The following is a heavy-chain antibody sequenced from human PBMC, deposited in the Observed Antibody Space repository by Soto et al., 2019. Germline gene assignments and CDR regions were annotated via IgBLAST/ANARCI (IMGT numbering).Heavy chain of an antibody. D-gene: IGHD3-10*01. J-gene: IGHJ6*03. Sequence: SVKVSCKASGFTFTSSAVQWVRQARGQRLEWIGWIVVGSGNTNYAQKLQGRVTMTRDISTSTAYMELRSLRSDDTAVYYCARAHSYGSGSSQNYYYYMDVWGKGTTVTVSS. CDR1: GFTFTSSA. CDR3: ARAHSYGSGSSQNYYYYMDV. V-gene: IGHV1-58*01. CDR2: IVVGSGNT.